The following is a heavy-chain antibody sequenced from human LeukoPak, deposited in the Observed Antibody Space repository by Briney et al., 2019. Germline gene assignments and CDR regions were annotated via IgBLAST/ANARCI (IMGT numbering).Heavy chain of an antibody. V-gene: IGHV1-2*04. Sequence: ASVKVSCKASGYTFTGYYMHWVRQAPGQGLEWMGWINPNSGGTNYAQKFQGWVTMTRDTSISTAYMELSRLRSDDTAVYYCARALYSSSWYIWDYWGQGTLVTVSS. CDR3: ARALYSSSWYIWDY. CDR1: GYTFTGYY. D-gene: IGHD6-13*01. CDR2: INPNSGGT. J-gene: IGHJ4*02.